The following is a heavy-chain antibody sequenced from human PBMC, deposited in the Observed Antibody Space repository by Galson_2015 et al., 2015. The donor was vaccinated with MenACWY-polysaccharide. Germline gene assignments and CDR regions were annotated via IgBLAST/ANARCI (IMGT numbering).Heavy chain of an antibody. D-gene: IGHD1-7*01. J-gene: IGHJ4*02. CDR2: VSAYKGNT. Sequence: SVKVSCKASGYIFTNYGFSWVRQAPGQRLQWMGWVSAYKGNTNYAQNFQDRVTMTTDTSTTTAFMELRSLTSDDTAIYYCARDGMRDNWNFSDYWGQGTLVTVSS. CDR1: GYIFTNYG. V-gene: IGHV1-18*04. CDR3: ARDGMRDNWNFSDY.